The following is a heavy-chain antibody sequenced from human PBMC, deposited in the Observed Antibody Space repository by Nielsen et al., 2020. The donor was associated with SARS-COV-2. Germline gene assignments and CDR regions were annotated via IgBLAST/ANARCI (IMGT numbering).Heavy chain of an antibody. J-gene: IGHJ4*02. CDR2: ISGSGGTT. V-gene: IGHV3-23*01. CDR1: GFTFIDYA. Sequence: GGSLRLSCEVSGFTFIDYAMSWVRQAPGKGLEWLSTISGSGGTTYYADSVTGRFTTSRDNSKNNLYLQMNSLRLEDTAIYYCAKTRDFFGSGTYAAFEFWGLGTLVTVSS. D-gene: IGHD3-10*01. CDR3: AKTRDFFGSGTYAAFEF.